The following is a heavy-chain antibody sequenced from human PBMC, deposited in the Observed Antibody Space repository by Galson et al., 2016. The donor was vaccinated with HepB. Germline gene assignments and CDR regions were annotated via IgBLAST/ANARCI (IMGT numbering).Heavy chain of an antibody. V-gene: IGHV4-31*03. Sequence: CTVSGGSISSGGYYWSWIRQHPGKGLEWIGYIYYSGSTYYNPSLRSRVTISADTSKNQFSLKLSSVTAADTAVYYCASWGYSSSRYSDYWGQGTLVTVSS. CDR1: GGSISSGGYY. CDR3: ASWGYSSSRYSDY. J-gene: IGHJ4*02. CDR2: IYYSGST. D-gene: IGHD6-13*01.